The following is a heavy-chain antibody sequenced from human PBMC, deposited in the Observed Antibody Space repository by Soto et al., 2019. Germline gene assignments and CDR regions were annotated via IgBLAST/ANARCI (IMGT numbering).Heavy chain of an antibody. Sequence: SVKVSCKASGGTFSSYATSWVRQAPGQGLEWMGGIIPMFGTANYAQKFQGRVTITADESTSTAYMELSSLRSEDTAVYYCARDLGNKHYYYFYWGQGTQVTVSS. CDR3: ARDLGNKHYYYFY. J-gene: IGHJ4*02. CDR2: IIPMFGTA. V-gene: IGHV1-69*13. CDR1: GGTFSSYA. D-gene: IGHD2-21*02.